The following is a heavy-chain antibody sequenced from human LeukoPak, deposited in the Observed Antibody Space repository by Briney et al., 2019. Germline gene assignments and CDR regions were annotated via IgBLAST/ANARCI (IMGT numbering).Heavy chain of an antibody. CDR2: ISAYNDNT. D-gene: IGHD1-1*01. CDR1: GYTSSSYG. J-gene: IGHJ5*02. V-gene: IGHV1-18*01. Sequence: ASVKVSCKSSGYTSSSYGISWIRQAPGQGLEWMRWISAYNDNTNYAQIFQGRVTMTTDTSTSTAYMELRSLRSDDTAVYYCARDVPGSIGTTARFDPWGQGTLVIVSS. CDR3: ARDVPGSIGTTARFDP.